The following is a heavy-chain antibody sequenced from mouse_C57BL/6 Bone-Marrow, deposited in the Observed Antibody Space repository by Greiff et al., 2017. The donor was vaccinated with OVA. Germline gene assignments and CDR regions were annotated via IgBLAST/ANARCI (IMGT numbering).Heavy chain of an antibody. CDR1: GYTFTSYW. V-gene: IGHV1-59*01. Sequence: VQLQQPGAELVRPGTSVKLSCKASGYTFTSYWMHWVKQRPGQGLEWIGVIDPSDSYTNYNQKCKGKATLTVDTSSSTAYMQISSLTSDDSAVYYCARTTTVAYYAMDYWGQGTSVTVSS. J-gene: IGHJ4*01. D-gene: IGHD1-1*01. CDR2: IDPSDSYT. CDR3: ARTTTVAYYAMDY.